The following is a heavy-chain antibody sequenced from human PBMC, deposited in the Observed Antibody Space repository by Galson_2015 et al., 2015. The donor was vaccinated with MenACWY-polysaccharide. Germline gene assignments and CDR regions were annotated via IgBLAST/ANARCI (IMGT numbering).Heavy chain of an antibody. CDR1: GFSFGTSW. J-gene: IGHJ2*01. D-gene: IGHD4-23*01. Sequence: SLRLACAASGFSFGTSWMTWFRRAPGKGLEWVANIAQDGREMFYVHSVKGRFTISRDNARNSLYLQMHSLRADDTAEYYCARVLTHWYCDLWGRCTLVTVSP. V-gene: IGHV3-7*01. CDR2: IAQDGREM. CDR3: ARVLTHWYCDL.